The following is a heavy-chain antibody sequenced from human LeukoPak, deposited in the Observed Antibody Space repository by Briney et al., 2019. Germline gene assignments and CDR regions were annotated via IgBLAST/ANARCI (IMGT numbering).Heavy chain of an antibody. Sequence: PSETLSLTCAVYGGSFSGYYWSWIRQPPGKGLEWIGEINHSGSTNYNPSLKSRVTISVDTSKSQFSLKLSSVTAADTAVYYCARAPLVDYYDSSGYPEGYDYWGQGTLVTVSS. J-gene: IGHJ4*02. V-gene: IGHV4-34*01. CDR1: GGSFSGYY. CDR2: INHSGST. CDR3: ARAPLVDYYDSSGYPEGYDY. D-gene: IGHD3-22*01.